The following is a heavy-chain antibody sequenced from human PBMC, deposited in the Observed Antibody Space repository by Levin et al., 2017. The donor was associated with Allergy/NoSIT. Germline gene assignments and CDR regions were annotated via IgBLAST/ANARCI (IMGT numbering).Heavy chain of an antibody. Sequence: GESLKISCAASGFRFDEYSMHWVRQAPGKGLEWVSLITWDGETTYYADSVKGRFTISRDNNKKSLFLQMNSLTTEDTALYFCSKGITGGSWSFDYWGQGTLVTVSS. CDR3: SKGITGGSWSFDY. D-gene: IGHD6-13*01. J-gene: IGHJ4*02. CDR2: ITWDGETT. V-gene: IGHV3-43*01. CDR1: GFRFDEYS.